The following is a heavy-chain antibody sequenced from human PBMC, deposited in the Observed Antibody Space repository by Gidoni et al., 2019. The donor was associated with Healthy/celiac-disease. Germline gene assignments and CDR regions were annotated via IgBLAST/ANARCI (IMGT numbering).Heavy chain of an antibody. Sequence: EVQLVEYGGGLVQPGGSLSVSCAASGVAVCSYEMTWVRQAPGKGLECVSYISSVRSTIYSADSVKGRFTISRDIAKYSLYLQMNSLRAEDTAVYYCARDAGNLRPDAFDIWGQGTMVTVSS. CDR1: GVAVCSYE. J-gene: IGHJ3*02. V-gene: IGHV3-48*03. CDR2: ISSVRSTI. CDR3: ARDAGNLRPDAFDI. D-gene: IGHD3-16*01.